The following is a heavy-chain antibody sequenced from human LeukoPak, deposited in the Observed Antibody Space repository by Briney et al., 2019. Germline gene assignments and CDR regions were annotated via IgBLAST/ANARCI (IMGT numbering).Heavy chain of an antibody. CDR3: ARKVETYYDFWSGYPSYYMDV. V-gene: IGHV7-4-1*02. D-gene: IGHD3-3*01. CDR2: INTNTGNP. J-gene: IGHJ6*03. Sequence: ASVKVSCKASGYTFTGYYMHWVRQAPGQGLEWMGWINTNTGNPTYAQGFTGRFVFSLDTSVSTAYLQISSLKAEDTAVYYCARKVETYYDFWSGYPSYYMDVWGKGTTVTVSS. CDR1: GYTFTGYY.